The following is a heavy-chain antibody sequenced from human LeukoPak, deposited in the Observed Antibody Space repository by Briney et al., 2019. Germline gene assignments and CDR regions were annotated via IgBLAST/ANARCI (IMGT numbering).Heavy chain of an antibody. CDR2: INHSGST. D-gene: IGHD3-9*01. CDR1: GGSFSGDY. CDR3: ARAKGMTGSYFDS. J-gene: IGHJ4*02. V-gene: IGHV4-34*01. Sequence: PSETLSLTCAVYGGSFSGDYWSWIRQPPGKGLVWIGEINHSGSTNYNPSLKSRVTISVDTSKNQFSLKLTSVTAADTAVYYCARAKGMTGSYFDSWGQGTLVTVSS.